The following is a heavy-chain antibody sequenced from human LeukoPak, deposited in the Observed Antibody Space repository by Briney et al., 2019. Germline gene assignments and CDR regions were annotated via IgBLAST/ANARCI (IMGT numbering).Heavy chain of an antibody. CDR2: MNPNSGNT. D-gene: IGHD3-22*01. CDR1: GYTFTSYD. CDR3: ARGPPYYYDSSGPIDY. J-gene: IGHJ4*02. V-gene: IGHV1-8*01. Sequence: ASVKVSCKASGYTFTSYDTNWVRQATGQGLEWMGWMNPNSGNTGYAQKFQGRVTMTRNTSISTAYMELSSLRSEDTAVYYCARGPPYYYDSSGPIDYWGQGTLVTVSS.